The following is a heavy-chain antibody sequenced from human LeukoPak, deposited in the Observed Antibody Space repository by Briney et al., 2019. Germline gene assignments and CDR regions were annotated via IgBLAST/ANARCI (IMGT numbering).Heavy chain of an antibody. CDR1: GFTFSSYA. V-gene: IGHV3-30-3*02. CDR2: ISYDGSNK. Sequence: GGSLRLSCAASGFTFSSYAMHWVRQAPGKGLEWVAVISYDGSNKYYADSVKGRFTISRDNSKNTLYLQMNSLRAEDTAVYYCARNRITIFGVVILGPFDYWGQGTLVTVSS. CDR3: ARNRITIFGVVILGPFDY. D-gene: IGHD3-3*01. J-gene: IGHJ4*02.